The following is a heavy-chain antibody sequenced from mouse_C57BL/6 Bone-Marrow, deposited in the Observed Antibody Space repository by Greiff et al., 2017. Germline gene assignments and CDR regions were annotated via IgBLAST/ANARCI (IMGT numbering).Heavy chain of an antibody. V-gene: IGHV1-42*01. D-gene: IGHD2-2*01. CDR3: ARWGVRAWFDY. CDR2: INPSTGGT. J-gene: IGHJ3*01. CDR1: GYSFTGYY. Sequence: VQLQQSGPELVKPGASVKISCKASGYSFTGYYMNWVKQSPEKSLEWIGEINPSTGGTTYNQKFKAKATLTVDKSSSTAYMQLKSLTSEDSAVYYCARWGVRAWFDYWGQGTLVTVSA.